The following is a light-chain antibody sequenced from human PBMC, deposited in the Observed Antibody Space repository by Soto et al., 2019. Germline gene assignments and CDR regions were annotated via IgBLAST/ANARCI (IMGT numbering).Light chain of an antibody. Sequence: EIVLTQSPGILSLSPGDGATLPCRASQSVSSNYLAWYQQNPGQTPRLLIYGTSTRASGIPDRFSGSGSGTDFTLTITRLEPEDFAVYFCQQYGVSPATFGGGTKVDIK. CDR1: QSVSSNY. CDR2: GTS. J-gene: IGKJ4*01. V-gene: IGKV3-20*01. CDR3: QQYGVSPAT.